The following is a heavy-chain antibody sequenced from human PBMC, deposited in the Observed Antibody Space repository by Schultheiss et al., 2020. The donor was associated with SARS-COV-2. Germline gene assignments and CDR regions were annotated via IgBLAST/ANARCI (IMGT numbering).Heavy chain of an antibody. V-gene: IGHV1-2*02. CDR1: GYTFTSYA. D-gene: IGHD3-10*01. Sequence: ASVKVSCKASGYTFTSYAMNWVRQAPGQGLEWMGWINPNSGGTNYAQKFQGRVTMTRDTSISTAYMELSRLRSDDTAVYYCARDRGRITMVRGVIADYWGQGTLVTVSS. CDR2: INPNSGGT. J-gene: IGHJ4*02. CDR3: ARDRGRITMVRGVIADY.